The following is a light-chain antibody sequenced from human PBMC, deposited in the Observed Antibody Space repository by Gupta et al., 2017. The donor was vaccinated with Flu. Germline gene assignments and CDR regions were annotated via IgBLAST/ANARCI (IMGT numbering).Light chain of an antibody. CDR3: QHYDHLPVT. Sequence: PSSLSASVGDRVTITCQASQDIRKSLNWYQQKPGKAPNLLIYDASSLEAGVPPRFSGSGSGTDFTFTISSLQPEDIATYYCQHYDHLPVTFGQGTRLEIK. V-gene: IGKV1-33*01. CDR2: DAS. CDR1: QDIRKS. J-gene: IGKJ5*01.